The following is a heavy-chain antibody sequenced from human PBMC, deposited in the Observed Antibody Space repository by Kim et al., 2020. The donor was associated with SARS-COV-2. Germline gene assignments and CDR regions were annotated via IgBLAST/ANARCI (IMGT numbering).Heavy chain of an antibody. V-gene: IGHV3-66*01. CDR3: ARAVPAASLWFDP. D-gene: IGHD2-2*01. Sequence: GGSLRLSCAASGFTVSSNYMSWVRQAPGKGLEWVSVIYSGGSTYYADSVKGRFTISRDNSKNTLYLQMNSLRAEDTAVYYCARAVPAASLWFDPWGQGTLVTVSS. J-gene: IGHJ5*02. CDR2: IYSGGST. CDR1: GFTVSSNY.